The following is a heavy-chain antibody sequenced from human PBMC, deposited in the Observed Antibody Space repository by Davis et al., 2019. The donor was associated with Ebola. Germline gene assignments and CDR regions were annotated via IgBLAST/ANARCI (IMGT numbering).Heavy chain of an antibody. D-gene: IGHD4-23*01. CDR3: TKDYGGKSSPFDS. J-gene: IGHJ4*02. CDR2: ISGPSDDI. Sequence: GESLKISCAASGFTFSGFAMNWVRQAPGKGLEWISTISGPSDDIHYADSVKGRFTIFRDNSKNTLYLQMNSLRAGDTAVYYCTKDYGGKSSPFDSWGQGTLVTVSS. CDR1: GFTFSGFA. V-gene: IGHV3-23*01.